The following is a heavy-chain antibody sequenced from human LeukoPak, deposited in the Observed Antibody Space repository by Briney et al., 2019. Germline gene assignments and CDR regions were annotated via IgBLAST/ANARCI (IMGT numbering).Heavy chain of an antibody. CDR1: GFTFSTHA. CDR2: ISDTGEST. D-gene: IGHD4-23*01. J-gene: IGHJ5*02. CDR3: AKLIGDYNGNSGS. V-gene: IGHV3-23*01. Sequence: GGSLRLSCAASGFTFSTHAMSWVRQVSGKGLEWVSSISDTGESTYYADYVKGRFTISRDNSKNTLYLQMNSLRAEDTAVYNCAKLIGDYNGNSGSWGQGTLVTVSS.